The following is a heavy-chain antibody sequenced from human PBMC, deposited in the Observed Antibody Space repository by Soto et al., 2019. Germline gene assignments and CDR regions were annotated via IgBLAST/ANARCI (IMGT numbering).Heavy chain of an antibody. CDR3: AKDGYSYAYA. CDR1: GFTFDDYG. J-gene: IGHJ4*02. CDR2: ITWNSGTT. D-gene: IGHD5-18*01. Sequence: EVQLVESGGGLVQPGRSLRLSCAASGFTFDDYGMHWVRQAPGKGLEWVSGITWNSGTTGYVDSVKGRFTISRDNAKNSLYLQMNSLRVEDTALYYCAKDGYSYAYAWGQGTLVTVSS. V-gene: IGHV3-9*01.